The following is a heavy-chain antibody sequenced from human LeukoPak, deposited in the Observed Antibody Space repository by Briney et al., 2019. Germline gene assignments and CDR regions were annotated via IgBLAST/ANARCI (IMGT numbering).Heavy chain of an antibody. CDR3: AIYIAVAATGWFDP. J-gene: IGHJ5*02. V-gene: IGHV1-24*01. CDR2: FDPEDGET. CDR1: GYTLTELF. D-gene: IGHD6-19*01. Sequence: ASVKVSCKVSGYTLTELFMHWVRQAPGKGLEWMGSFDPEDGETIYAQKFQGRVTMTEDTSTDTAYMELCSLRSDDTAMYYCAIYIAVAATGWFDPWGPGTLVTVSS.